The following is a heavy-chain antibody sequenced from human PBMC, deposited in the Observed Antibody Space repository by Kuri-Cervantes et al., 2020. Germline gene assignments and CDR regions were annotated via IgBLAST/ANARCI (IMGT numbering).Heavy chain of an antibody. Sequence: SETLSLTCTVSGGSISSGSYYWSWIRQPAGKGLEWIGRIYTSGSTNYNPSLKSRVTISVDTSKNQFSLKLSSVTAADTAVYYCASTVTVGTTGYFDYWGQGTLVTVSS. CDR1: GGSISSGSYY. V-gene: IGHV4-61*02. CDR3: ASTVTVGTTGYFDY. D-gene: IGHD1-26*01. CDR2: IYTSGST. J-gene: IGHJ4*02.